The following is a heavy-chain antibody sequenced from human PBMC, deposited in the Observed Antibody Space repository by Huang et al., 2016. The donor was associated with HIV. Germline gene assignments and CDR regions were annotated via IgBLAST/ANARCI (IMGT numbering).Heavy chain of an antibody. CDR3: ARAPATHSVFFY. Sequence: QVQLQESGPGLVKPSQTLSLTCTVAGDSIRSGGYYWTWIRQSPAKGLEWIGYIDYSGSSEYNPSLKSRVSISIDAFKNRVSLKLKSVTVADTAVYYCARAPATHSVFFYWGQGTLVTVSA. CDR1: GDSIRSGGYY. CDR2: IDYSGSS. D-gene: IGHD3-3*01. V-gene: IGHV4-30-4*08. J-gene: IGHJ4*02.